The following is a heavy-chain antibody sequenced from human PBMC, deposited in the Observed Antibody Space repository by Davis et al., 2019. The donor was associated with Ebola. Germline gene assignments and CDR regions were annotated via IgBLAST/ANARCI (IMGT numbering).Heavy chain of an antibody. Sequence: SVKVSCKTSGGAFSNYAINWVRQAPGQGLEWMGGIIPIFGTANYAQKFQGRVTITADESTSTAYMELSSLRSEDTAVYYCARGPHCTGASCYSYYNHYMDVWGNGTAVIVSS. D-gene: IGHD2-8*02. J-gene: IGHJ6*03. CDR3: ARGPHCTGASCYSYYNHYMDV. CDR1: GGAFSNYA. CDR2: IIPIFGTA. V-gene: IGHV1-69*13.